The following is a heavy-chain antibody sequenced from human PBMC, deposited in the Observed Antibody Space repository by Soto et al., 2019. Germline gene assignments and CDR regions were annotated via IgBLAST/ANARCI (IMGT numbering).Heavy chain of an antibody. CDR1: GHTLTELS. V-gene: IGHV1-24*01. CDR3: AAGGTRWRHAPFDY. J-gene: IGHJ4*02. CDR2: FDPEDGET. D-gene: IGHD1-1*01. Sequence: QVQLVQSGAEVKKPGASVKVSCKVSGHTLTELSMHWARQAPGKGLEWLGGFDPEDGETISAQKFQGRVTMTEDTSTDSTFLELSSLRSEDTAVYYCAAGGTRWRHAPFDYGGQGTLVTISS.